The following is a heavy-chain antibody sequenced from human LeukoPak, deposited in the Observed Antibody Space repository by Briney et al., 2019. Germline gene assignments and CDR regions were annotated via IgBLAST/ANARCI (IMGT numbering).Heavy chain of an antibody. CDR2: ISTTSSSSYI. J-gene: IGHJ6*03. CDR3: ARVMAGYSYMDV. CDR1: GFTFSRYA. Sequence: GGSLRLSCAASGFTFSRYAMNWVRQAPGKGLEWVSSISTTSSSSYIHYADSMKGRFTLSRDNAKSSLYLQMNSLRAEDTAVYYCARVMAGYSYMDVWGKGTTVTVSS. D-gene: IGHD3-10*01. V-gene: IGHV3-21*01.